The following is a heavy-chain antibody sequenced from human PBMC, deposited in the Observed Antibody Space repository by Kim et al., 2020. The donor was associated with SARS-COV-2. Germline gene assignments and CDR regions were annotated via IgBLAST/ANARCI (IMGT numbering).Heavy chain of an antibody. Sequence: ASVKVSCKASGYTFTRYAMNWVRQAPGQGLEWMGGFNTNTGDTTYAQEFKGRLVMSLDTSVSTAYLQLSSLRAEDTAVYYCAREVLLDYSPWFDSWGQGTLVTVSS. CDR3: AREVLLDYSPWFDS. D-gene: IGHD4-4*01. CDR2: FNTNTGDT. V-gene: IGHV7-4-1*02. J-gene: IGHJ5*01. CDR1: GYTFTRYA.